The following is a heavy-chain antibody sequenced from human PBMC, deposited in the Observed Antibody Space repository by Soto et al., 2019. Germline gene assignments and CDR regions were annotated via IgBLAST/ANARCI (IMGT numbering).Heavy chain of an antibody. CDR3: ARTGALEWLLYPAYFDY. Sequence: TLSVTSAVADCKISGVDYWRWIRQHPGKGLEWIGSIYHSGSTYYNPSLKSRVTISVDTSKNQFSLKLSSVTAADTAVYYCARTGALEWLLYPAYFDYWGQGTLVTVSS. CDR1: DCKISGVDY. D-gene: IGHD3-3*01. CDR2: IYHSGST. V-gene: IGHV4-38-2*01. J-gene: IGHJ4*02.